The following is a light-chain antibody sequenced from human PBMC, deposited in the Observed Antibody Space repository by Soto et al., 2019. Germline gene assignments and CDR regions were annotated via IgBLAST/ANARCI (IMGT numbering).Light chain of an antibody. CDR1: RNINRK. V-gene: IGKV3-15*01. CDR3: QQYYDYPPLI. CDR2: DAS. J-gene: IGKJ4*01. Sequence: EIVMTQSPATLSVSPGERATLSCRASRNINRKLAWYQQKPGQAPRLLISDASTRATGIPARFSGSGSGTEFTLTIISLQSEDFAVYYCQQYYDYPPLIFGGGTKVEIK.